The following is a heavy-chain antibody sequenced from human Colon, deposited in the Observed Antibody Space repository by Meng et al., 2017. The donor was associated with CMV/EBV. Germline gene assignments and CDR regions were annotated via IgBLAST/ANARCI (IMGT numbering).Heavy chain of an antibody. CDR3: ARSRWLRSPAGWFDP. Sequence: SVYWMNWVRQPPGKGLERIEEIYHSESTNYDTSLKSRVTISVDKSKNQFSLKLSSVTAADTAVYYCARSRWLRSPAGWFDPWGQGTLVTVSS. CDR2: IYHSEST. CDR1: SVYW. D-gene: IGHD3-22*01. V-gene: IGHV4-4*02. J-gene: IGHJ5*02.